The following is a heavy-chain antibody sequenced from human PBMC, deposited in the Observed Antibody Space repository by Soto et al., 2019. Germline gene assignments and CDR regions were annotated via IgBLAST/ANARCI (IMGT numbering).Heavy chain of an antibody. Sequence: ASVKVSCKASGYTFTGYYMHWVRQAPGQGLEWMGWISPNSGGTNYAQKFQGWVTMTRDTSISTAYMELSRLRSDDTAVYYCARGPYSSSWYPYYYYGMDVWGQGTTVTVS. CDR1: GYTFTGYY. CDR2: ISPNSGGT. V-gene: IGHV1-2*04. J-gene: IGHJ6*02. D-gene: IGHD6-13*01. CDR3: ARGPYSSSWYPYYYYGMDV.